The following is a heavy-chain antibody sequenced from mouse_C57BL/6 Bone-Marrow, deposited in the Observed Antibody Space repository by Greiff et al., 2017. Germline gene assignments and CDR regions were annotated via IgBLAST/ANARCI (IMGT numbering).Heavy chain of an antibody. D-gene: IGHD1-1*01. CDR1: GYSITSGYY. V-gene: IGHV3-6*01. CDR2: ISYDGSN. J-gene: IGHJ4*01. CDR3: ARDLRYYGFLYYYAMDY. Sequence: EVQLVESGPGLVKPSQSLSLTCSVTGYSITSGYYWNWIRQFPGNKLEWMGYISYDGSNNYNPSLKNRISITRDTSKNQFFLKLNSVTTEDTATYYCARDLRYYGFLYYYAMDYGGQGTSVTVSS.